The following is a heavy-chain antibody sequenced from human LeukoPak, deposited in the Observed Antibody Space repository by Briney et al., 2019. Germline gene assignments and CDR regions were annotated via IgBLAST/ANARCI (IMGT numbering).Heavy chain of an antibody. D-gene: IGHD6-19*01. J-gene: IGHJ4*02. CDR2: INAGNGNT. Sequence: ASVKVSCKASGYTFTSYAMHWARQAPGQRLEWMGWINAGNGNTKYSQKFQGRVTITRDTSASTAYMELSSLRSEDTAVYYCARAVSSGWYNLYFDYWGQGTLVTVSS. V-gene: IGHV1-3*01. CDR1: GYTFTSYA. CDR3: ARAVSSGWYNLYFDY.